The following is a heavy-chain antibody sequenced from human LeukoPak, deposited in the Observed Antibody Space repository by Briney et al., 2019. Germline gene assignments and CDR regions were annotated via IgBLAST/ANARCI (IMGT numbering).Heavy chain of an antibody. V-gene: IGHV3-53*01. CDR3: ARFYAGYGYE. J-gene: IGHJ4*02. CDR1: GFIVSTNY. Sequence: PGGSLRLSCVPSGFIVSTNYMSWGRQAPGKGLEWVSVIYKDGKTYYADSVKGRFTIPRHESKNTVYLQMNNLRGDDTAVYYCARFYAGYGYEWGQGTLVTVSS. D-gene: IGHD5-18*01. CDR2: IYKDGKT.